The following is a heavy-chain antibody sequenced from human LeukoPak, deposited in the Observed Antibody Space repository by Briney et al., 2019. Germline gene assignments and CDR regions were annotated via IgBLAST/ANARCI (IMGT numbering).Heavy chain of an antibody. D-gene: IGHD3-22*01. CDR1: GFTFSSYG. J-gene: IGHJ3*02. CDR2: IWYDGSNK. Sequence: PGGSLRLSCAASGFTFSSYGMHWVRQAPGKGLEWVAVIWYDGSNKYYADSVKGRFTISRDNSKNTLYLQMNSLRAEDTAVCYCAREKYYYDSSGSHAFDIWGQGTMVTVSS. V-gene: IGHV3-33*01. CDR3: AREKYYYDSSGSHAFDI.